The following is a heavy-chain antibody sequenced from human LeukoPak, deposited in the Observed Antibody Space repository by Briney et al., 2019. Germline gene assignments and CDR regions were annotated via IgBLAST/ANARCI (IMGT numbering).Heavy chain of an antibody. Sequence: ASVKVSCKASGYTFTSNYIHWVRQAPGQGLEWMGMNYPRDGSTSYAQKFQGRVTVTRDTSTSTVHMELSGLRSEDTAVYYCARDQEGFDYWGQGTLVTVSS. CDR1: GYTFTSNY. V-gene: IGHV1-46*01. CDR2: NYPRDGST. CDR3: ARDQEGFDY. J-gene: IGHJ4*02.